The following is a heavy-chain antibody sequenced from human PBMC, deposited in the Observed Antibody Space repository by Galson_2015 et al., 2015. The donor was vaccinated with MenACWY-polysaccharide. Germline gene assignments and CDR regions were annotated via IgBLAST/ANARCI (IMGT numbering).Heavy chain of an antibody. CDR3: ARDSSGSNLGWRTFDS. V-gene: IGHV1-3*01. Sequence: SCKASGYTFTNYAVHWVRQAPGQRLEWMGWINGGNGRTYYSETFQGRVTITRDASASTAYMEVSSLRSEDTAVYYCARDSSGSNLGWRTFDSWGQGTLLTASS. D-gene: IGHD1-26*01. J-gene: IGHJ4*02. CDR1: GYTFTNYA. CDR2: INGGNGRT.